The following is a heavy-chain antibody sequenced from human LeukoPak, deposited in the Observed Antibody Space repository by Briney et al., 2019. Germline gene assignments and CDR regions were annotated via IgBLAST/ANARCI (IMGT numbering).Heavy chain of an antibody. D-gene: IGHD1-26*01. CDR3: ARHLTTVGLRVAFDI. CDR1: GGSISSGSYY. CDR2: IYTSGST. V-gene: IGHV4-61*02. J-gene: IGHJ3*02. Sequence: SETLSLTCTVSGGSISSGSYYWSWIRQPAGKGLEWIGRIYTSGSTNYNPSLKSRVTISVDTSKNQFSLKLSSVTAADTAVYYCARHLTTVGLRVAFDIWGQGTMVTVSS.